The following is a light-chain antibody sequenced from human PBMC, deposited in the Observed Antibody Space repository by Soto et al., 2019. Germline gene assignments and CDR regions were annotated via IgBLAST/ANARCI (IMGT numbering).Light chain of an antibody. CDR1: QSISTN. CDR2: GAS. Sequence: EIVITQSPATLSVSPGERATLSCRASQSISTNLAWYGQRPGQAPRLLIYGASNRANGVPARFSGSGSGTELTLTISSLQSEDFAVYDGQQYNYWPPITFCLGTRLEIK. J-gene: IGKJ5*01. V-gene: IGKV3-15*01. CDR3: QQYNYWPPIT.